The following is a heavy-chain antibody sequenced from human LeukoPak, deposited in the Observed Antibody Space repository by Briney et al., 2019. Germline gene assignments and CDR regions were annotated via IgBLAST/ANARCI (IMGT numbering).Heavy chain of an antibody. J-gene: IGHJ3*02. D-gene: IGHD6-6*01. V-gene: IGHV5-51*01. Sequence: GESLKISCKGSGYSFTSYWIGWVRQMPGKGLEWMGIIYPGDSDTRYSPSFQGQVTISADKSISTAYLQWSSLKASDTAMYYCARPLVGAARPFDAFDIWGQGTMVTVSS. CDR1: GYSFTSYW. CDR2: IYPGDSDT. CDR3: ARPLVGAARPFDAFDI.